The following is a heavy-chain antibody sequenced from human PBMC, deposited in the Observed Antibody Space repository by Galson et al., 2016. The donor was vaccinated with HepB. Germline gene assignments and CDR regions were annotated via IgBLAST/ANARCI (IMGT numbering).Heavy chain of an antibody. J-gene: IGHJ3*02. CDR2: ISSYNGNT. Sequence: VRQAPGQGLEWMGWISSYNGNTNYAQNLQGRVTMTTDTSTSTAYMELRSLRSDDTAMYYCARARVGDYDAFDIWGQGTMVTVSS. CDR3: ARARVGDYDAFDI. V-gene: IGHV1-18*01. D-gene: IGHD4-17*01.